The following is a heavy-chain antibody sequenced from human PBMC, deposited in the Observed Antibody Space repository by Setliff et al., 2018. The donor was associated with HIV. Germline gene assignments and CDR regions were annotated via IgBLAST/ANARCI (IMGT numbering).Heavy chain of an antibody. CDR3: AREGLWFGDRGYYMDV. Sequence: ASVKVSCKASGYTFTSSGITWVRQAPGQGLEWMGWIGTYNGDTNYAQKFQGRVTMTTDTSTSTAYMELRSLVSDDTAVYYCAREGLWFGDRGYYMDVWGTGTAVTVSS. CDR1: GYTFTSSG. J-gene: IGHJ6*03. V-gene: IGHV1-18*01. D-gene: IGHD3-10*01. CDR2: IGTYNGDT.